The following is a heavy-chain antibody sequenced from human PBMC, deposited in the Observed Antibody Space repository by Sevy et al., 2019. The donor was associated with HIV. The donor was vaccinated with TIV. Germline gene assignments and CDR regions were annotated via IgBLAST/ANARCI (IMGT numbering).Heavy chain of an antibody. Sequence: GGSLRLSCAASGFTFSSYAMSWVRQAPGKGLEWVAVISYDGSNKYYADSVKGRFTISRDNSKNTLYLQMNSLRAEDTAVYYCARDNLGRGYSYGYVFDYWGQGTLVNVSS. CDR1: GFTFSSYA. CDR2: ISYDGSNK. CDR3: ARDNLGRGYSYGYVFDY. J-gene: IGHJ4*02. D-gene: IGHD5-18*01. V-gene: IGHV3-30-3*01.